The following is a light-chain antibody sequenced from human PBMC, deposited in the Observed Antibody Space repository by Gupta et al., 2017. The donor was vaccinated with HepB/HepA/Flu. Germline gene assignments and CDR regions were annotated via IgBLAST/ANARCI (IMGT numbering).Light chain of an antibody. CDR2: AAS. CDR1: QSISSY. Sequence: DIQMTQSPSSLSASVGDRVTITCRASQSISSYLNWYQQKPGKAPELLIYAASTLQTGVPSRFSGSGSGTXFTLRVXSLQPEDFATYYCQQTTDTPRTFGXGTKVEIK. V-gene: IGKV1-39*01. CDR3: QQTTDTPRT. J-gene: IGKJ4*02.